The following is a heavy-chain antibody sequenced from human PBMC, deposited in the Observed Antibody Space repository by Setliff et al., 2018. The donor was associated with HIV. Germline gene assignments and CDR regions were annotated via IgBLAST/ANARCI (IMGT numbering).Heavy chain of an antibody. V-gene: IGHV4-38-2*02. D-gene: IGHD5-18*01. Sequence: PSETLSLTCNVSGYSISNGSYWGWIRQPPGKGLEWIANINHRGATSYNPSLKSRVTISLDTSKNQFSLKLTSVTAADTAVYYCAIDHVTNIAESGYGYTRIDPWGPGISVTVSS. CDR1: GYSISNGSY. CDR3: AIDHVTNIAESGYGYTRIDP. CDR2: INHRGAT. J-gene: IGHJ5*02.